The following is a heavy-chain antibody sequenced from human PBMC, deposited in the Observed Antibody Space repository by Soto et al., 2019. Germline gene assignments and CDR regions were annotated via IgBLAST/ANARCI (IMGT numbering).Heavy chain of an antibody. V-gene: IGHV4-39*01. CDR1: GGSISSSSYY. J-gene: IGHJ6*02. Sequence: PSETLSLTCTVSGGSISSSSYYRGWIRQPPGKGLEWIGSIYYSGSTYYNPSLKSRVTISVDTSKNQFSLKLSSVTAADTAVYYCARVLKDSMGRYVGRYYYYGMDVCGQRTTVTVAS. D-gene: IGHD6-19*01. CDR3: ARVLKDSMGRYVGRYYYYGMDV. CDR2: IYYSGST.